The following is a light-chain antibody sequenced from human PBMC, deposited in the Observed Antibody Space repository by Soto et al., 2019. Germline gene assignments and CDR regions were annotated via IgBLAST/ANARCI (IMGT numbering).Light chain of an antibody. CDR2: GSC. CDR3: QQHKGWHLT. Sequence: EIVMTQSPATLSVSPGERATLSCRSRQSASSYVVWYQQKSGQAPRLLIYGSCTRATGIPARCSGSESGTEFTITISRFQSEDFAVYYCQQHKGWHLTCGQGSKVDIK. CDR1: QSASSY. J-gene: IGKJ1*01. V-gene: IGKV3-15*01.